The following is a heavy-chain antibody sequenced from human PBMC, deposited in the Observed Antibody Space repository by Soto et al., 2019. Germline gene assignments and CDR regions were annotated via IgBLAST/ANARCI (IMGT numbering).Heavy chain of an antibody. D-gene: IGHD3-22*01. CDR3: ARIRQTYYYDSSGYLPPDY. CDR2: IDWDDDK. CDR1: GFSLSTSGMC. J-gene: IGHJ4*02. V-gene: IGHV2-70*01. Sequence: SGPTLVNPTQTLTLTCTFSGFSLSTSGMCVSWIRQPPGKALEWLALIDWDDDKYYSTSLKTRLTISKDTSKNQVVLTMTNMDPVDTATYYCARIRQTYYYDSSGYLPPDYWGQGTLVTVSS.